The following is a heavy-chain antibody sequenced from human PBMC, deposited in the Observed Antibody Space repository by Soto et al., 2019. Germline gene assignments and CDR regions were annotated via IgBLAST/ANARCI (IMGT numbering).Heavy chain of an antibody. J-gene: IGHJ4*02. Sequence: PSETLSLTCTVSGGSISSYYWSWIRQPPGKELEWIGYIYYSGSTNYNPSLKSRVTISVDRSKNQFSLKLSSVTAADTAVYYCARENNVLPGGYFDYWGQGTLVTVSS. V-gene: IGHV4-59*12. CDR3: ARENNVLPGGYFDY. CDR2: IYYSGST. CDR1: GGSISSYY. D-gene: IGHD3-10*01.